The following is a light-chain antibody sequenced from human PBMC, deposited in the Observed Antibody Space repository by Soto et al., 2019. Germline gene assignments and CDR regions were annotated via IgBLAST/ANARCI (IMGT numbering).Light chain of an antibody. Sequence: EIVLTQSPGTLSLSPGEGATLSCRASQSVASNYLAWFQKKPGQPPRLLISRASSRVTGIPDKFSGSGSRTDFTLTISRLEPEDFAVYFCQQYAASPITFGQGTRLDIK. CDR2: RAS. CDR3: QQYAASPIT. CDR1: QSVASNY. V-gene: IGKV3-20*01. J-gene: IGKJ5*01.